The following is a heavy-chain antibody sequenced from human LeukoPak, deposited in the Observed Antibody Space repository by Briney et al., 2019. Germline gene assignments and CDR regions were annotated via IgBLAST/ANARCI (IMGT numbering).Heavy chain of an antibody. J-gene: IGHJ5*02. CDR1: GFTVSSSY. CDR3: VFVKRNTNWFDP. Sequence: PGVSLRLSCAASGFTVSSSYMSWVRQAPGKGLECVSILYSGGTTYYADSVKGRFTISRDNSKNTLSLQMNNVRAEDTAVYYCVFVKRNTNWFDPWGQGTLVTVSS. D-gene: IGHD1/OR15-1a*01. V-gene: IGHV3-53*01. CDR2: LYSGGTT.